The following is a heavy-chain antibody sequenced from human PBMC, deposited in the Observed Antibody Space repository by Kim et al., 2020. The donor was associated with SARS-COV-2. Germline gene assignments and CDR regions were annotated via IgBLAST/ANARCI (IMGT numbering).Heavy chain of an antibody. Sequence: GGSLRLSCAASGFTVSSNYMSWVRQAPGKGLEWVSVIYSGGSTYYADSVKGRFTISRDNSKNTLYLQMNSLRAEDTAVYYCASLPGDYGDYDRGFYYYGMDVWGQGTTVTVSS. CDR1: GFTVSSNY. J-gene: IGHJ6*02. CDR3: ASLPGDYGDYDRGFYYYGMDV. D-gene: IGHD4-17*01. CDR2: IYSGGST. V-gene: IGHV3-66*01.